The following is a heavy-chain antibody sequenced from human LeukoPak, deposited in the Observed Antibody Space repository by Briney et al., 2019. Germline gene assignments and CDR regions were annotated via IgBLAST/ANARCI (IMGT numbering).Heavy chain of an antibody. J-gene: IGHJ6*02. CDR2: IYYSGST. CDR1: GGSISSSSYY. CDR3: ARQGTVTTYYYYYYGMDV. V-gene: IGHV4-39*01. Sequence: SETLSLTCTVSGGSISSSSYYWGWIRQPPGKGLEWIGSIYYSGSTYYNPSLKSRVTISVDTSKNQFSLKLSSVTAADTAVYYCARQGTVTTYYYYYYGMDVWGQGATVTVSS. D-gene: IGHD4-17*01.